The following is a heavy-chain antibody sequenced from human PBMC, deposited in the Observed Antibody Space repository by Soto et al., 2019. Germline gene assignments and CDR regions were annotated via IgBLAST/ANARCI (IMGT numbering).Heavy chain of an antibody. J-gene: IGHJ6*03. CDR2: INHSGST. Sequence: SETLSLTCAVYGGSFSGYYWSWIRLPPGKGLEWIGEINHSGSTNYNPSLKSRVTISVDTSKNQFSLKLSSVTAADTAVYYCARGSGSGSYYNGNYYYYYMDVWGKGTTVTVSS. D-gene: IGHD3-10*01. V-gene: IGHV4-34*01. CDR3: ARGSGSGSYYNGNYYYYYMDV. CDR1: GGSFSGYY.